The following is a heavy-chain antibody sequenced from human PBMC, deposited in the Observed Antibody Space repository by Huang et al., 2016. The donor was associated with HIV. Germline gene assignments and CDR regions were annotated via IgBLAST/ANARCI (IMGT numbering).Heavy chain of an antibody. J-gene: IGHJ6*03. CDR1: GGSFSGYY. CDR2: INHSERT. V-gene: IGHV4-34*01. Sequence: QVQLQQWGAGLLRPSETLSITCAVYGGSFSGYYGTWIRQPPGKGLECVGEINHSERTNYNPSLKSRFTISVDTSRNQFSLTLTSVTAADTAVYYCARGQGGYYYYYMDVWGKGTTVTVSS. CDR3: ARGQGGYYYYYMDV.